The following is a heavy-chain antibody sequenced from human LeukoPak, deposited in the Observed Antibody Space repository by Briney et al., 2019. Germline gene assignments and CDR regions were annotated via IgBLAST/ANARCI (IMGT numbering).Heavy chain of an antibody. CDR2: IIPIFGTA. V-gene: IGHV1-69*05. CDR1: GGTFSSYA. CDR3: ARASGYDSSFDY. D-gene: IGHD5-12*01. Sequence: SVKVSCKAPGGTFSSYATSWVRQAPGQGLEWMGGIIPIFGTANYAQKFQGRVTITTDESTSTAYMELSSLRSEDTAVYYCARASGYDSSFDYWGQGTLVTVSS. J-gene: IGHJ4*02.